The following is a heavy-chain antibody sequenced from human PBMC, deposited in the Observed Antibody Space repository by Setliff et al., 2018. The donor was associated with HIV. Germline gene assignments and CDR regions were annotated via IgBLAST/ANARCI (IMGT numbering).Heavy chain of an antibody. J-gene: IGHJ4*02. Sequence: TLSLTCAVYGGSFSGYYWSWIRQSPGKGLEWIGEINHSGSTNYNPSLKSRVTILGDTSKNQFSLKLSSVTAADTAVYYCARRAGSDYFTRFDYWGQGPRSPSPQ. D-gene: IGHD3-10*01. CDR2: INHSGST. V-gene: IGHV4-34*01. CDR1: GGSFSGYY. CDR3: ARRAGSDYFTRFDY.